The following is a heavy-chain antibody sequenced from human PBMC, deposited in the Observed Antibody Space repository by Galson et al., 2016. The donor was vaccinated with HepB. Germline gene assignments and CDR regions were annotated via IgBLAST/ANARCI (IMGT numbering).Heavy chain of an antibody. D-gene: IGHD2-2*01. V-gene: IGHV3-30*18. CDR1: GFTFNSYG. Sequence: SLRLSCATSGFTFNSYGMHWVRQAPGKGLEWAAVISYDGSNKYYADSVKGRFTISRDSSKNTLYLQMNSLRVEDTAVYYCAKDLALFCSTTSCSPGDYWGQGSLITVSS. J-gene: IGHJ4*02. CDR2: ISYDGSNK. CDR3: AKDLALFCSTTSCSPGDY.